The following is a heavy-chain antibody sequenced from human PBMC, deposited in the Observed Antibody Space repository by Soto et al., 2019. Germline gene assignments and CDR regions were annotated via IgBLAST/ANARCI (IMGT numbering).Heavy chain of an antibody. CDR1: GFTFSSDS. Sequence: DVQLVESGGGLVKPGGSLRLSCAASGFTFSSDSMNWVRQAPGKGLEWVSSISSSSSYIYYSDSVKGRFTISRDNAKNSLYLHMNSLRAEDTAVYYCARATVGDYYGSWSYYIGSISDYWGQGTLVTVSS. D-gene: IGHD3-10*01. CDR3: ARATVGDYYGSWSYYIGSISDY. V-gene: IGHV3-21*01. CDR2: ISSSSSYI. J-gene: IGHJ4*02.